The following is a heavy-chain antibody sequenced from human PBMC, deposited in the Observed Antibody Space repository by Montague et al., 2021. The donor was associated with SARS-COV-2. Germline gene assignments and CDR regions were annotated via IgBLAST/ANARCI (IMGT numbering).Heavy chain of an antibody. V-gene: IGHV4-39*07. CDR1: GGSISSSSYY. J-gene: IGHJ6*02. CDR2: IYYSGST. Sequence: SETLSLTCTVSGGSISSSSYYWGWIRQPPGKGLEWIGGIYYSGSTXYNPSVKSRVTISVDTSKNQFSLKLSSVTAADTAVYYCARVGRQQLVRLSGMDVWGQGTTVTVSS. D-gene: IGHD6-13*01. CDR3: ARVGRQQLVRLSGMDV.